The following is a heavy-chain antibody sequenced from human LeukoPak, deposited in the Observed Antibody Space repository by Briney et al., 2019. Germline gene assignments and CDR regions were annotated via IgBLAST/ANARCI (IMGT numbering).Heavy chain of an antibody. CDR2: IRQDGNEK. D-gene: IGHD2-15*01. CDR3: ARDQGYCSGGSCYFNPFDY. J-gene: IGHJ4*02. V-gene: IGHV3-7*01. Sequence: GGSLRLSCAASGFTFSNFWMTWVRQAPGKGLEWVANIRQDGNEKYYVDSLKGRFTISRDNAKNSVYLQMSSLRAEDTAVYYCARDQGYCSGGSCYFNPFDYWGQGTLVTVSS. CDR1: GFTFSNFW.